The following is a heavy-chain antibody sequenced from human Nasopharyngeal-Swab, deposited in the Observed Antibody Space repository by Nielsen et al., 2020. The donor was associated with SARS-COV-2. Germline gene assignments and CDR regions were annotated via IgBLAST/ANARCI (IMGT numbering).Heavy chain of an antibody. CDR3: ARQIWPRFSWFDP. CDR1: GGSISSSSYY. J-gene: IGHJ5*02. V-gene: IGHV4-39*01. CDR2: IYYSGST. Sequence: SETLSLTCTVSGGSISSSSYYWGWIRQPPGKGLEWIGSIYYSGSTYYNPSLKSRVTISVDTSKNQFSLRLSSVTAADTAVYYCARQIWPRFSWFDPWGQGTLVTVSS. D-gene: IGHD5-12*01.